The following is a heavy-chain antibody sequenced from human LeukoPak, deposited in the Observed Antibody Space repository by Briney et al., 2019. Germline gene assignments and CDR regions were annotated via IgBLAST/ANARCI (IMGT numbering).Heavy chain of an antibody. CDR3: ARIAVAGTGFDY. CDR1: GYNFIYYW. V-gene: IGHV5-51*01. D-gene: IGHD6-19*01. J-gene: IGHJ4*02. CDR2: IYPGDSDT. Sequence: GESLKISCRASGYNFIYYWVAWVRQMPGKGLEWMGIIYPGDSDTRYSLSFQGQVTFSADKSITTAYLQWSSLKASDTAMYYCARIAVAGTGFDYWGQGTLVTVSS.